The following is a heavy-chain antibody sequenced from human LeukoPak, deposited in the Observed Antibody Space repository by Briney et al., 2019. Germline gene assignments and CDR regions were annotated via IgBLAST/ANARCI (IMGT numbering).Heavy chain of an antibody. D-gene: IGHD3-10*01. CDR3: ARAHQYYYGSGSY. CDR1: GFTFSSYG. Sequence: PGGSLRLSCAASGFTFSSYGMHWVRQAPGKGLEWVAVIWYDGSNKYYADSVKGRFTISRDNSENTLYLQMNSLRAEDTAVYYCARAHQYYYGSGSYWGQGALVTVSS. J-gene: IGHJ4*02. V-gene: IGHV3-33*01. CDR2: IWYDGSNK.